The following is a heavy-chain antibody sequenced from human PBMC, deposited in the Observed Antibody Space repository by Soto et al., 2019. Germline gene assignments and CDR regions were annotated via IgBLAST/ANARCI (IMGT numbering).Heavy chain of an antibody. D-gene: IGHD5-12*01. CDR3: AKDKRVVAKMVEIEY. J-gene: IGHJ4*02. Sequence: GWSLILSCASSLFTFIIDSMSCVRQAPVSGLEWVSAISGSGCSTYYADSVKGRFTISRDNSKNTLYLQMNSLRAEDTAVYYCAKDKRVVAKMVEIEYWGKGTMVNVSS. CDR2: ISGSGCST. V-gene: IGHV3-23*01. CDR1: LFTFIIDS.